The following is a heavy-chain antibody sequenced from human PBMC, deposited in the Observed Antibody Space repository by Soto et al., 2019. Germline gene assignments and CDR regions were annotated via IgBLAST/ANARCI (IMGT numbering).Heavy chain of an antibody. Sequence: QVQLVQSGPEVNKPGASANVSCQTSGYTFTNYGISWIRQVPGQGREWMGWISAYNGETNYAQRFQGRVTMTTEISTNTAYMELGSLRSDDTAVDYCARASGTGVGTTSYWGHGTLVTVSS. CDR3: ARASGTGVGTTSY. CDR2: ISAYNGET. V-gene: IGHV1-18*01. CDR1: GYTFTNYG. D-gene: IGHD1-26*01. J-gene: IGHJ4*01.